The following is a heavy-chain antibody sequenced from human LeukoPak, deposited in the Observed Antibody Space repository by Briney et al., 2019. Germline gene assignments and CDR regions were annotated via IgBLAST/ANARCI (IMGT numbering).Heavy chain of an antibody. V-gene: IGHV3-66*02. D-gene: IGHD3-3*01. CDR3: ARDVTIFGVVIGDY. Sequence: GGSLRLSCAASGFTVSSNYMSWVRQAPGRGLEWVSVIYSGGSTYYADSVKGRFTISRDNSKNTLYLQMNSLRAEDTAVYYCARDVTIFGVVIGDYWGQGTLVTVSS. J-gene: IGHJ4*02. CDR1: GFTVSSNY. CDR2: IYSGGST.